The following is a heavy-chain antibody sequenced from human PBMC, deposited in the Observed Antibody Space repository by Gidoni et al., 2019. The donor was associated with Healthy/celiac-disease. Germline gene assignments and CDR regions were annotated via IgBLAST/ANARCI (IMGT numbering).Heavy chain of an antibody. Sequence: QVQLVQSGAEVKKPGSSVKVSCKASGGTFSSYAISWVRQAPGQGLEWMGGIIPIFGTANYAQKFQGRVTITADESTSTAYMELSSLRSEDTAVYYCARVITMVRGGVNWFDRWGQGTLVTVSS. CDR1: GGTFSSYA. D-gene: IGHD3-10*01. CDR2: IIPIFGTA. CDR3: ARVITMVRGGVNWFDR. J-gene: IGHJ5*02. V-gene: IGHV1-69*01.